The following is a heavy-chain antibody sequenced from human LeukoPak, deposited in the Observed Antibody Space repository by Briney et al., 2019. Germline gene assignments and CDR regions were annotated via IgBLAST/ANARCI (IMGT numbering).Heavy chain of an antibody. V-gene: IGHV4-59*01. CDR2: IYYSGST. D-gene: IGHD1-26*01. CDR1: GGSISGYY. CDR3: ARGAEGYYYYGMDV. J-gene: IGHJ6*02. Sequence: SETLSLTCTVSGGSISGYYWSWIRQPPGKGLEWIGYIYYSGSTNYNPSLKSRVTISVDTSKNRFSLKLSSVTAADTAVYYCARGAEGYYYYGMDVWGQGTTVTVSS.